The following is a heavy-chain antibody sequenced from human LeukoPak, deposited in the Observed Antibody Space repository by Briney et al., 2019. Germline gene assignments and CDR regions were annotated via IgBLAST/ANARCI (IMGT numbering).Heavy chain of an antibody. CDR3: AKDQGIAVAGNEYFQH. D-gene: IGHD6-19*01. V-gene: IGHV3-23*01. Sequence: GGALRLSCAASGFTFSRYAMSWVRQAPGKGLEGVAAISGSGGSTYYADSVKGRFTISRDNSKNTLYLQMNSLRAEDTAVYYCAKDQGIAVAGNEYFQHWGQGTLVTVSS. CDR1: GFTFSRYA. CDR2: ISGSGGST. J-gene: IGHJ1*01.